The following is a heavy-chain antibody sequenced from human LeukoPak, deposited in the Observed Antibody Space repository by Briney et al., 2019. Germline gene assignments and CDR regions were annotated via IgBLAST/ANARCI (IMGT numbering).Heavy chain of an antibody. V-gene: IGHV4-61*01. J-gene: IGHJ3*02. CDR2: IYYSGNT. CDR1: GYSISSGYY. CDR3: ARYHSGSGSYPLVDYDAFDI. Sequence: TSETLSLTCTVSGYSISSGYYWGWIRQPPGKALEWIGYIYYSGNTNYKSSLKSRVTISVDTSKNQFSLKLSSVTAADTAMYYCARYHSGSGSYPLVDYDAFDIWGQGTMVTVSS. D-gene: IGHD3-10*01.